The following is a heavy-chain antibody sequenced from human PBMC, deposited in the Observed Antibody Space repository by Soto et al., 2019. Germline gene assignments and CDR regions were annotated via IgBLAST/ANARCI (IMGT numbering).Heavy chain of an antibody. D-gene: IGHD2-2*01. Sequence: SVKVSCKAFVGTFSSYTISWVRQAHGQGHERMVRIIPILGIANYAQKFQGRVTITADKSTSTAYMELSSLRSEDTAVYYCARLLGYCSSTSCALAPYAFDIWGQGTMVTVSS. J-gene: IGHJ3*02. CDR1: VGTFSSYT. V-gene: IGHV1-69*02. CDR3: ARLLGYCSSTSCALAPYAFDI. CDR2: IIPILGIA.